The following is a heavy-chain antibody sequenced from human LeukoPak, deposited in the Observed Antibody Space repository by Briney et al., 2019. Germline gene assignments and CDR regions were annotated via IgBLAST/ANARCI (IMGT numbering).Heavy chain of an antibody. CDR2: IIPIFGTV. V-gene: IGHV1-69*06. CDR3: ASPDNRYCGGDCYDAFDI. Sequence: SVKVSCKASGGTFSSYAISWVRQAPGQGLEWMGGIIPIFGTVNYAQKFQGRVTITADKSTSTAYMELSSLRSEDTAVYYCASPDNRYCGGDCYDAFDIWGQGTMVTVSS. CDR1: GGTFSSYA. J-gene: IGHJ3*02. D-gene: IGHD2-21*02.